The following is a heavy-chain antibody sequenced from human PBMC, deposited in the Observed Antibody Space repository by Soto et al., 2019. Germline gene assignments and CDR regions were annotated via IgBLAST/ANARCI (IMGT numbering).Heavy chain of an antibody. D-gene: IGHD2-2*02. Sequence: QITLKESGPTLVTPTQTLTLTCTFSGFSLRTSAVGVGWIRQSPGKALEWLGIIYWDDDKRYNPSLKSRLTITQDTSQSRLILTRTDTEPVDTATYYCARRYTYIDFDYWGQGALVTVSS. CDR1: GFSLRTSAVG. V-gene: IGHV2-5*02. CDR3: ARRYTYIDFDY. CDR2: IYWDDDK. J-gene: IGHJ4*02.